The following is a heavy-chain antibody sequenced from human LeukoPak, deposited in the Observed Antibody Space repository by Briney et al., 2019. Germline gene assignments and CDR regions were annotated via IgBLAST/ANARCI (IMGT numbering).Heavy chain of an antibody. Sequence: GGSLRLSCAASGFTFSSYSMNWVRQAPGKGLEWVSSISRSSSYIYYADSVKGRFTISRDNAKNSLYLQMNSLRAEDTAVYYCARAGYSSSWYPYYFDYWGQGTLVTVSS. V-gene: IGHV3-21*01. D-gene: IGHD6-13*01. CDR1: GFTFSSYS. J-gene: IGHJ4*02. CDR2: ISRSSSYI. CDR3: ARAGYSSSWYPYYFDY.